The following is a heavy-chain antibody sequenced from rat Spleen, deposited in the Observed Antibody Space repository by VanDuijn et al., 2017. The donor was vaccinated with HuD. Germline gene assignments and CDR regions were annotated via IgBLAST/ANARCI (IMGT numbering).Heavy chain of an antibody. J-gene: IGHJ4*01. CDR3: TTGAIYYYSEADVMDA. CDR2: ISTGGGNI. D-gene: IGHD1-1*01. V-gene: IGHV5-25*01. CDR1: GFTFSNYY. Sequence: EVQLVESGGGLVQPGRSMKLSCAASGFTFSNYYMAWVRQAPTKGLEWVASISTGGGNIYYRDSVKGRFTISRDNAKSSLYLQMDSLRSEDTATYYCTTGAIYYYSEADVMDAWGQGASVTVSS.